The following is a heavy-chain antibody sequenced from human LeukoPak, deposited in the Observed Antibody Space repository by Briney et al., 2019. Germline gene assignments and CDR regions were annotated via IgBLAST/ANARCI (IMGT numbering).Heavy chain of an antibody. D-gene: IGHD3-3*01. V-gene: IGHV1-69*13. CDR2: IIPIFGTA. Sequence: RASVKVSCKASGGTFSSYAISWVRQAPGQGLEWMGGIIPIFGTANYAQKFQGRVTITADESTSTAYMELSSLRSEDTAVYYCARITIFGVAQSREGYNWFDPWGQGTLVTVSS. CDR3: ARITIFGVAQSREGYNWFDP. J-gene: IGHJ5*02. CDR1: GGTFSSYA.